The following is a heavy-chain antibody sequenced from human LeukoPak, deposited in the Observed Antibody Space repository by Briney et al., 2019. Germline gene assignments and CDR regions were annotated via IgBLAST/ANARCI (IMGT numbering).Heavy chain of an antibody. J-gene: IGHJ5*02. CDR1: GYTFTSYG. V-gene: IGHV1-18*04. CDR2: ISAYNGNT. D-gene: IGHD3-10*01. CDR3: ARDGRGAGSLQGFDP. Sequence: ASVKVSCKASGYTFTSYGISWVRQAPGQGLEWMGWISAYNGNTNYAQKLQGRVTMTTDTSTSTAYMELRSLRSDDTAVYYCARDGRGAGSLQGFDPWGQGTLVTVSS.